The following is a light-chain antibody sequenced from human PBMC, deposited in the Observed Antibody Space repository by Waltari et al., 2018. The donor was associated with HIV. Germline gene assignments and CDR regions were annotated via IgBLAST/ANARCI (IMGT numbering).Light chain of an antibody. Sequence: EIVLTQSPATLSLYPAERATLSCRASQSVSSYLAWYQQKPGQAPRLLIYDASNRATGIPARFSGSGSGTDFTLTISSLEPEDFAVYYCQQRYNWLDTFGQGTKLEIK. CDR1: QSVSSY. J-gene: IGKJ2*01. V-gene: IGKV3-11*01. CDR3: QQRYNWLDT. CDR2: DAS.